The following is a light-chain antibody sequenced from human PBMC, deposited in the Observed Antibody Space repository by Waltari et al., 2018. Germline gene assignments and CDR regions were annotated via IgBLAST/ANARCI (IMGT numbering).Light chain of an antibody. CDR1: SSNLGSNY. V-gene: IGLV1-47*01. J-gene: IGLJ2*01. Sequence: QSVLTQPPSASGTPGQRVTISCSGSSSNLGSNYVSWYQQLPGTAPKLLIYKNNQRPSGVPDRFSGSKSGTSASLAISGLRSEDEADYYCAAWDDSLSGLVFGGGTKLTVL. CDR3: AAWDDSLSGLV. CDR2: KNN.